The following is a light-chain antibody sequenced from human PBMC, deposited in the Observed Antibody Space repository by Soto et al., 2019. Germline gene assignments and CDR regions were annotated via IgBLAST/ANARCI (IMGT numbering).Light chain of an antibody. CDR3: QHMRT. V-gene: IGKV1-5*01. J-gene: IGKJ1*01. CDR2: DAS. Sequence: ASIGDRVTITCRASQNINNWIAWYQQKPGKAPKFLIYDASTLESGVPSRFSGSGFGTEFSLTISSLQPDDFGSYYCQHMRTFGQGTKVDIK. CDR1: QNINNW.